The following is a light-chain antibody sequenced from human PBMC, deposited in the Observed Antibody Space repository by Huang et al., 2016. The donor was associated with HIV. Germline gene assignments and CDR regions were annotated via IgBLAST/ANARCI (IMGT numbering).Light chain of an antibody. V-gene: IGKV1-16*02. Sequence: DIQMTQSPSSVSASVGDRVTITCRASQGIGNYLDWFQQKPGKAPQSLIYAAASLQSGVPSKCGGSGAGTEVTLTISRLQPDDFATYYCQQYSSYPWTFGQGTKVEIK. J-gene: IGKJ1*01. CDR3: QQYSSYPWT. CDR2: AAA. CDR1: QGIGNY.